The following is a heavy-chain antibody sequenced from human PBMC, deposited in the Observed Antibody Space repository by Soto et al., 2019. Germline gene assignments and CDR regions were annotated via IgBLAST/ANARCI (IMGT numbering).Heavy chain of an antibody. V-gene: IGHV4-4*02. CDR1: GGSISSSNW. J-gene: IGHJ6*02. CDR2: IYHSGST. Sequence: PSETLSLTCAVSGGSISSSNWWSWVRQPPGKELEWIGEIYHSGSTNYNPSLKSRVTISVDKSKNQFSLKLSSVTAADTAVYYCGSLGGSYYSHLGDYYYYGMDVWGQGTTVTVSS. CDR3: GSLGGSYYSHLGDYYYYGMDV. D-gene: IGHD3-10*01.